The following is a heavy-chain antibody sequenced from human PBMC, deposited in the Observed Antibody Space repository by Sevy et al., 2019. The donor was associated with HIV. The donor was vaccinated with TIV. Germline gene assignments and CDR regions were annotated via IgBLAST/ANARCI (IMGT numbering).Heavy chain of an antibody. J-gene: IGHJ6*02. D-gene: IGHD5-18*01. V-gene: IGHV4-31*03. CDR3: ARDSPRDTAMANYGMDV. CDR2: IYYSGST. CDR1: GGSISSGGYY. Sequence: SKTLSLTCTVSGGSISSGGYYWSWIRQHPGKGLEWIGYIYYSGSTYYNPSLKSRVTISVDTSKNQFSLKLSSVTAADTAVYYCARDSPRDTAMANYGMDVWGQGTTVTVSS.